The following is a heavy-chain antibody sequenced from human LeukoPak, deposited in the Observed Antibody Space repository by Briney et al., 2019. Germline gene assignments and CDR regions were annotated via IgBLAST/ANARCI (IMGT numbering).Heavy chain of an antibody. CDR2: IYYSGST. D-gene: IGHD3-22*01. V-gene: IGHV4-59*01. CDR1: GGSISSYY. J-gene: IGHJ6*02. Sequence: SETLSLTCTVSGGSISSYYWSWIRQPPGKGLEWIGYIYYSGSTNYNPSLKSRVTISVDTSKNQFSLKLSSVTAADRTVYYCARVSSSGNSYYYYYGMDVWGQGTTVTVSS. CDR3: ARVSSSGNSYYYYYGMDV.